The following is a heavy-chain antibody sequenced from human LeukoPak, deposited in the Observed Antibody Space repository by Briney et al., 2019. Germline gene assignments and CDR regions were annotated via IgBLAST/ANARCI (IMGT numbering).Heavy chain of an antibody. J-gene: IGHJ4*02. V-gene: IGHV4-61*02. CDR3: ARGLGY. D-gene: IGHD3-16*01. CDR2: IYTSGST. Sequence: PSETLSLTCTVSGGFISSGSYYWSWIRQPAGKGLEWIGRIYTSGSTNYNPSLKSRVTISVDTSKNQFSLKLSSVTAADTAVYYCARGLGYWGQGTLVTISS. CDR1: GGFISSGSYY.